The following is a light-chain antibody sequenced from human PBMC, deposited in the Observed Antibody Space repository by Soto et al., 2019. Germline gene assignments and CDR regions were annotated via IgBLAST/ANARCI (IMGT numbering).Light chain of an antibody. Sequence: QSVLTQPPSVSEAPGQRVTISCTGSSSNIGAGYEAHWYQQVPGTAPKLLLYENNNRPSGVPDRFSGSKSGTSASLAITGLQAEDEAEYYCQSYDSSLSGYVFGTGPKLTVL. CDR1: SSNIGAGYE. CDR3: QSYDSSLSGYV. CDR2: ENN. J-gene: IGLJ1*01. V-gene: IGLV1-40*01.